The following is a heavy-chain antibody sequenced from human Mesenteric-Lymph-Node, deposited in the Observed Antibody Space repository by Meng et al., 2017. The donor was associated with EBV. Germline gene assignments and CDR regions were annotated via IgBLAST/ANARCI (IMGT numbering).Heavy chain of an antibody. Sequence: HVHLQQCGAGLLQPSATLSLTCAVYDGSFSGYWWTWIRQPPGKGLEWIGELNQNGGANYNPSLESRVTTSVDTSKNQFSLKLSSVTAADTAVYYCARGYYYDSPTFSSPFNWLDPWGQGTLVTVSS. CDR2: LNQNGGA. D-gene: IGHD3-22*01. V-gene: IGHV4-34*01. CDR1: DGSFSGYW. J-gene: IGHJ5*02. CDR3: ARGYYYDSPTFSSPFNWLDP.